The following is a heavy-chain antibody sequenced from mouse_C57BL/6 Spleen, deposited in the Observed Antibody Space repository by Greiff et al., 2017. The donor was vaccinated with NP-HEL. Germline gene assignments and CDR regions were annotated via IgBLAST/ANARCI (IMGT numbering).Heavy chain of an antibody. V-gene: IGHV1-50*01. CDR1: GYTFTSYW. Sequence: VQLQQPGAELVKPGASVKLSCKASGYTFTSYWMQWVKQRPGQGLEWIGEIDPSDSYPNYNQKFKGKATLTVDTSSSTAYMQLSSLTSEDSAVYYCARQIYYYGSSYYFDYWGQGTTLTVSS. CDR2: IDPSDSYP. J-gene: IGHJ2*01. D-gene: IGHD1-1*01. CDR3: ARQIYYYGSSYYFDY.